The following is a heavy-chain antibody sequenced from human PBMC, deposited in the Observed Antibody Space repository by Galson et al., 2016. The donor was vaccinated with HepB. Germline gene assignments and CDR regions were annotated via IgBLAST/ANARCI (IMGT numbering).Heavy chain of an antibody. D-gene: IGHD1-26*01. Sequence: SLRLSCAASGLTLDPYAMHWVRQPPGKGLGWVSGISYNSGVKAYADSVKGRFTISRDNAKNALYLQMNSLSVDDTALYYCTKVWDPLPGHYGMDLWGKGTTVTVSS. J-gene: IGHJ6*04. CDR3: TKVWDPLPGHYGMDL. V-gene: IGHV3-9*01. CDR1: GLTLDPYA. CDR2: ISYNSGVK.